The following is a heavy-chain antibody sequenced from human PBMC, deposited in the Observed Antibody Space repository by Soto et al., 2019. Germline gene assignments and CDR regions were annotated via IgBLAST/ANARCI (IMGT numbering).Heavy chain of an antibody. J-gene: IGHJ4*02. CDR2: INWNSNYI. CDR3: ARDGSGWSRDF. CDR1: GIPFKTCR. Sequence: WESLRLSCEASGIPFKTCRMNWLRQAPGKGLEWVSSINWNSNYIYYADSVRGRFTTSRDNAKNSLYLQMNSLRSEDTAVYYCARDGSGWSRDFWGQGTLVTVSS. V-gene: IGHV3-21*06. D-gene: IGHD6-19*01.